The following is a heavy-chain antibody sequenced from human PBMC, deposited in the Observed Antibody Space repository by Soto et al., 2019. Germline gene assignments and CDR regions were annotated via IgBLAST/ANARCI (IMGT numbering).Heavy chain of an antibody. CDR2: INHSGST. Sequence: PSETLSLTCAVYGGSFSGYYWSWIRQPPGKGLEWIGEINHSGSTNYNPSLKSRVTISVDTSKNQFSLKLSSVTAADTAVYYCARGGFAVYGNFDYWGQGTLVTVSS. J-gene: IGHJ4*02. CDR3: ARGGFAVYGNFDY. D-gene: IGHD1-20*01. CDR1: GGSFSGYY. V-gene: IGHV4-34*01.